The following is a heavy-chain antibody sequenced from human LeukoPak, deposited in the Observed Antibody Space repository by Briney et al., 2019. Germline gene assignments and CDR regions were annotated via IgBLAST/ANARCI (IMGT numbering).Heavy chain of an antibody. CDR3: AKGVVAGQEGYYFDY. CDR1: GFTFSCYA. CDR2: ISGSGGST. J-gene: IGHJ4*02. V-gene: IGHV3-23*01. Sequence: PGASLRLSCAASGFTFSCYAMSGLRQAPGKGLEWVSAISGSGGSTYYADSVKGRFTISRGNSKNTLYLQMNSLRAGDTAVYYCAKGVVAGQEGYYFDYWGQGTLVTVSS. D-gene: IGHD2-15*01.